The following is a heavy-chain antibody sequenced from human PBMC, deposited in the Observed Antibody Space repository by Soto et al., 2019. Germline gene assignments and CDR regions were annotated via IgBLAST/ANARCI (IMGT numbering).Heavy chain of an antibody. CDR3: ARSQGSSTSLDIYYYYYYGMDV. D-gene: IGHD2-2*01. CDR1: GGTFGSYA. V-gene: IGHV1-69*01. CDR2: IIPIPGTA. J-gene: IGHJ6*02. Sequence: QVQLVQSGAEVKKPGSSVKVSCKASGGTFGSYAISWVRQAPGQVLEWMGGIIPIPGTANYAQKFQGRVTIAADESTSTAYMELSSLRSEDTAVYYCARSQGSSTSLDIYYYYYYGMDVWGQGTTVTVSS.